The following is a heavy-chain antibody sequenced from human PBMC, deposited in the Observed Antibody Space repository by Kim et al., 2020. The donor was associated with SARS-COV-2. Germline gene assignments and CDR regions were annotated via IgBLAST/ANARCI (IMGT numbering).Heavy chain of an antibody. J-gene: IGHJ4*02. D-gene: IGHD2-15*01. Sequence: KKYYAGSVTVRFTNSKDKSKNPLYLQRNRLRAEDTAVYYCARETVVAIDFWGQGTLVTVSS. CDR2: KK. CDR3: ARETVVAIDF. V-gene: IGHV3-33*01.